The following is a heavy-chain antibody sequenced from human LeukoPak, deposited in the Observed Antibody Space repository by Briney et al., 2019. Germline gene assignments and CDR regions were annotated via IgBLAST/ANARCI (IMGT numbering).Heavy chain of an antibody. V-gene: IGHV3-23*01. CDR3: ALDSSSSYPLNY. J-gene: IGHJ4*02. D-gene: IGHD6-6*01. CDR2: ISGSGGST. CDR1: GFTFSSYA. Sequence: GGSLRLSCAASGFTFSSYAMSWVRQAPGKGLEWVSAISGSGGSTYYADSVKGRFTISRDNSKNTLYLQMNSLRAEDTAVNYCALDSSSSYPLNYWGQGTLVTVSS.